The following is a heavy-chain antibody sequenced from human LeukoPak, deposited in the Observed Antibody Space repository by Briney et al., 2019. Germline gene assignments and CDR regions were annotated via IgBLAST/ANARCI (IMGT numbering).Heavy chain of an antibody. Sequence: TLSLTCTVSGGSISSYYWSWIRQPPGKGLEWLALIYWDDDKRYSPSLKSRLTITEDTSKNQVVLTMTNMDPVDTATYYCALHSAVTPLDYWGQGTLVTVSS. V-gene: IGHV2-5*08. CDR2: IYWDDDK. CDR1: GGSISSYYW. CDR3: ALHSAVTPLDY. D-gene: IGHD2-21*01. J-gene: IGHJ4*02.